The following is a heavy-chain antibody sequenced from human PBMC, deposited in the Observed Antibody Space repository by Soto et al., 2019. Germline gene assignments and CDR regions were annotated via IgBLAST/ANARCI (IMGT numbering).Heavy chain of an antibody. CDR1: GFTFSSYS. J-gene: IGHJ3*02. D-gene: IGHD2-21*02. Sequence: EVQLVESGGGLVKPGGSLRLSCAASGFTFSSYSMNWVRQAPGKGLEWVSSISSSSSYIYYADSVKGRFTISRDNAKNSLYLQMNSLRAEDTAVYYCARRGVTRGAFDIWGQGTMVTVSS. V-gene: IGHV3-21*01. CDR2: ISSSSSYI. CDR3: ARRGVTRGAFDI.